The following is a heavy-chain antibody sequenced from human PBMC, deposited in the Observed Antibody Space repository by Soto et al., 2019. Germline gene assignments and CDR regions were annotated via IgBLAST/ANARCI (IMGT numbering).Heavy chain of an antibody. Sequence: GESLKISCTGLGYTFTTFWISWVRQMPGKGLEWMGRIDPGDTYATYSPAFQGHVTISADKATSTAYLQWSSLKASEPAMYYCAKIYCTTSACDCWFDAWGQGTLVTVSS. V-gene: IGHV5-10-1*01. CDR3: AKIYCTTSACDCWFDA. CDR1: GYTFTTFW. CDR2: IDPGDTYA. D-gene: IGHD2-8*01. J-gene: IGHJ5*02.